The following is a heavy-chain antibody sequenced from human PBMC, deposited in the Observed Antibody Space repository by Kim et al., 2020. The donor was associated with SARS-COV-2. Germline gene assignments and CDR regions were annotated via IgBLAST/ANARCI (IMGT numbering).Heavy chain of an antibody. CDR1: GFTFSSYC. V-gene: IGHV3-30*18. CDR3: AKGGEGSGYLFGG. J-gene: IGHJ4*02. CDR2: ITDDGSST. Sequence: GGSLRLSCAASGFTFSSYCMHWVRQAPGKGLAWVSGITDDGSSTYYADSVKGRFTISRDNFKNTLYLQMNSLRAEDTAVYYCAKGGEGSGYLFGGWGQGTLVTVSS. D-gene: IGHD3-22*01.